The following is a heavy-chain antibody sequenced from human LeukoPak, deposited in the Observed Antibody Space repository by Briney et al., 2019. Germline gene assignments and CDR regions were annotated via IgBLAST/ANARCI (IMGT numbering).Heavy chain of an antibody. CDR1: GFSVTSKY. Sequence: GGSLRLSCAASGFSVTSKYMNWVRQAPGKGLEWVSVIYIDGNTYYADSVKGRFTISRDNSKNTLYLQMNPLRAEDTAVYYCARGGVVVALGSYGTDVWGQGTTVTVSS. J-gene: IGHJ6*02. CDR3: ARGGVVVALGSYGTDV. CDR2: IYIDGNT. V-gene: IGHV3-53*01. D-gene: IGHD2-15*01.